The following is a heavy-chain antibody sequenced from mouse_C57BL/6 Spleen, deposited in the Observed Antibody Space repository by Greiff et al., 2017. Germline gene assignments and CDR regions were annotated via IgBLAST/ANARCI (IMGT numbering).Heavy chain of an antibody. V-gene: IGHV5-6*01. J-gene: IGHJ1*03. CDR3: ARHEALITTVVADWYFDV. D-gene: IGHD1-1*01. CDR1: GFTFSSYG. CDR2: ISSGGSYT. Sequence: EVKVVESGGDLVKPGGSLKLSCAASGFTFSSYGMSWVRQTPDKRLEWVATISSGGSYTYYPDSVKGRFTISRDNAKNTLYLQMSSLKSEDTAMYYCARHEALITTVVADWYFDVWGTGTTVTVSS.